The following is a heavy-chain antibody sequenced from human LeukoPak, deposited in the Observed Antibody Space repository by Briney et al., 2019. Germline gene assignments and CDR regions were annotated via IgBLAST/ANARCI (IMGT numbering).Heavy chain of an antibody. Sequence: ASVKVSCKASGYTFTSYDINWVRQATGQGLEWMGWMNRNSGNTGYAQKFQGRVTMTRNTSISTAYMELSSLRSEDTAVYYCALSSGWFGISYYYYYYGMDVWGQGTTVTVSS. CDR1: GYTFTSYD. J-gene: IGHJ6*02. D-gene: IGHD6-19*01. CDR3: ALSSGWFGISYYYYYYGMDV. V-gene: IGHV1-8*01. CDR2: MNRNSGNT.